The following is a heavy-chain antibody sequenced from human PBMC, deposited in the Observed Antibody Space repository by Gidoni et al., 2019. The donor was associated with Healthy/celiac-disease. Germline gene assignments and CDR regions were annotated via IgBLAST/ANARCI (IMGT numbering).Heavy chain of an antibody. CDR2: IHPGDSDT. J-gene: IGHJ6*02. Sequence: EVQLVQSGAEVKKPGESLKISCKGSGYSFTSYWIGRGRQMPGKGLEWMGIIHPGDSDTRYSPSFQGQVTNSADKSISTAYLQWSSLKASDTAMYYCARTVGITIFGVEPDYYYGMDVWGQGTTVTVSS. V-gene: IGHV5-51*01. CDR1: GYSFTSYW. D-gene: IGHD3-3*01. CDR3: ARTVGITIFGVEPDYYYGMDV.